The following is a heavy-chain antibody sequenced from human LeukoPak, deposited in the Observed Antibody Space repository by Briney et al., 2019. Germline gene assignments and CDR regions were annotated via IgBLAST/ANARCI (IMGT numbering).Heavy chain of an antibody. Sequence: GGSLRLSCAASGFTFDDYAMHWVRQAPGKGLEWVSLISWDGGSTYYADSVKGRFTISRDNSKNSLYLQMNSLRAEDTAVYYCARGLIAAAGTSFDYWGQGTLVTVSP. CDR2: ISWDGGST. CDR3: ARGLIAAAGTSFDY. CDR1: GFTFDDYA. V-gene: IGHV3-43D*03. D-gene: IGHD6-13*01. J-gene: IGHJ4*02.